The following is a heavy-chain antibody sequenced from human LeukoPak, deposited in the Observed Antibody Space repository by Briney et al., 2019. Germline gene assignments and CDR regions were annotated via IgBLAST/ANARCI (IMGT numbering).Heavy chain of an antibody. CDR3: ARVWEGSRLD. D-gene: IGHD2-2*01. CDR2: ISSSSSVI. J-gene: IGHJ1*01. V-gene: IGHV3-48*01. CDR1: GFTFSRHG. Sequence: PGGSLRLSCAASGFTFSRHGMTWVRQAPGKGLEWISYISSSSSVIFYADSVRGRFTISRDNAQKSLYLQMSSLRAEDTAVYYCARVWEGSRLDWGQGTLVTVSS.